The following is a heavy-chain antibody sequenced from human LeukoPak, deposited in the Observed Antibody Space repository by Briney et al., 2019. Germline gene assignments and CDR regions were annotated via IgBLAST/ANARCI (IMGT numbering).Heavy chain of an antibody. Sequence: GGSLRLSCAASGFTFDDCAMHWVRQAPGKGLEWVSLISWDGGSTYYADSVKGRFTISRDNSKNSLYLQMNSLRAEDTALYYCAKDYCSSTSCYFDYWGQGTLVTVSS. J-gene: IGHJ4*02. CDR1: GFTFDDCA. CDR2: ISWDGGST. CDR3: AKDYCSSTSCYFDY. D-gene: IGHD2-2*01. V-gene: IGHV3-43D*03.